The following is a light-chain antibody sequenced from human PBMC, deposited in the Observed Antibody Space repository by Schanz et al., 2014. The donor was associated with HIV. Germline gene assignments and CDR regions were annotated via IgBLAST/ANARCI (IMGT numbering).Light chain of an antibody. CDR3: AVWDSTLNGPL. CDR1: TSTIGTYD. V-gene: IGLV1-44*01. CDR2: SQN. Sequence: QSVLTQPPSASGPPGQGVTISCFGATSTIGTYDVNWYQHLPGTAPRLLIYSQNKRPSGVPDRFSGSKSDTSASLAISGLQFDDEAQYYCAVWDSTLNGPLFGGGTKLTVL. J-gene: IGLJ2*01.